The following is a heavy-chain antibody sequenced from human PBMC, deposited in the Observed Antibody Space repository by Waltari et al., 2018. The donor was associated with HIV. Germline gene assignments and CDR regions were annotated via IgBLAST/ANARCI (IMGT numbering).Heavy chain of an antibody. CDR2: ISYDGGNK. J-gene: IGHJ4*02. Sequence: QVQLVESGGGVVQPGRSLRLSCAASGFTFNSYAMHWVRQAPGKGLEWVAVISYDGGNKYYADSVKGRFTISRDNSKNTLYPQMNSLRAEDTAVYYCARGGSGWTPVYWGQGTLVTVSS. V-gene: IGHV3-30-3*01. CDR3: ARGGSGWTPVY. D-gene: IGHD6-19*01. CDR1: GFTFNSYA.